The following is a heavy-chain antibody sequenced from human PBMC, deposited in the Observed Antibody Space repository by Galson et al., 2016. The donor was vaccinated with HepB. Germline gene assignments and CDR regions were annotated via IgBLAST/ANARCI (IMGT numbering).Heavy chain of an antibody. J-gene: IGHJ4*02. CDR1: GFTFNTYS. CDR3: TRGVTPGD. V-gene: IGHV3-7*03. CDR2: IKQDGSEK. D-gene: IGHD4-23*01. Sequence: SLRLSCAASGFTFNTYSMNWVRQAPGKGLEWVANIKQDGSEKNYVDSVKGRFTISRDNMKNSLFLQMHSLRADDTAMYYCTRGVTPGDWGQGTLVAVSS.